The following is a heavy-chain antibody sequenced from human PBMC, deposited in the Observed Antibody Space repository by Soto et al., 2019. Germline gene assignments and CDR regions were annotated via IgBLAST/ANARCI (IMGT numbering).Heavy chain of an antibody. CDR3: ARPPNYYDSSGYYYGSYFDY. CDR1: GGSISSGGYY. D-gene: IGHD3-22*01. CDR2: IYYSGST. J-gene: IGHJ4*02. Sequence: PSETLSLTCTVSGGSISSGGYYWSWIRQHPGKGLEWIGYIYYSGSTYYNPSLKSRVTISVDTSKNQFSLKLSFVTAADTAVYYCARPPNYYDSSGYYYGSYFDYWGQGTLVTVSS. V-gene: IGHV4-31*03.